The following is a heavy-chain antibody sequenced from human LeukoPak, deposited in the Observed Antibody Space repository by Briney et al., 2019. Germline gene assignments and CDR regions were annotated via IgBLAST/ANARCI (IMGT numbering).Heavy chain of an antibody. J-gene: IGHJ4*02. CDR1: GFTFRNYA. CDR3: ARDPPRDGYNYDY. V-gene: IGHV3-23*01. Sequence: PGGSLRLSCAASGFTFRNYAMSWVRQAPGKGLEWVSVISGSGGSTYYADSVKGRFTISRDNAKNSLYLQMNSLRAEDTAVYYCARDPPRDGYNYDYWGQGTLVTVSS. CDR2: ISGSGGST. D-gene: IGHD5-24*01.